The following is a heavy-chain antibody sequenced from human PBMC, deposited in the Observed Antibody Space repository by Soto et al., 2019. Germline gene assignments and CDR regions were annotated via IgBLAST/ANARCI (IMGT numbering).Heavy chain of an antibody. Sequence: PGGSLRLSCAASGFTFSSYWMSWVRQAPGKGLEWVSAISGSGGSTYYADSVKGRFTISRDNSKDTLYLQMNSLRAEDTAVYYCAKVKPGGSCYSCGDYFDYWGQGTLVTVSS. V-gene: IGHV3-23*01. CDR1: GFTFSSYW. CDR2: ISGSGGST. CDR3: AKVKPGGSCYSCGDYFDY. J-gene: IGHJ4*02. D-gene: IGHD2-15*01.